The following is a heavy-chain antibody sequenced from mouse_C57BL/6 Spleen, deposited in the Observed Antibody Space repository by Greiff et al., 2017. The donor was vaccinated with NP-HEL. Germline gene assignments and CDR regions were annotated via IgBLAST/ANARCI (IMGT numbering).Heavy chain of an antibody. J-gene: IGHJ1*03. V-gene: IGHV3-6*01. CDR1: GYSITSGYY. CDR3: AREGTTVVGYWYFDV. Sequence: EVQLQESGPGLVKPSQSLSLTCSVTGYSITSGYYWNWIRQFPGNKLEWMGYISYDGSNNYNPSLKNRISITRDTSKNQFFLKLNSVTTEDTATYYCAREGTTVVGYWYFDVWGTGTTVTVSS. D-gene: IGHD1-1*01. CDR2: ISYDGSN.